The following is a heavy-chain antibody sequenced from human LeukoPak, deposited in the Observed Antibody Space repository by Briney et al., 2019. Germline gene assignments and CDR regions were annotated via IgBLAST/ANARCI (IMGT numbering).Heavy chain of an antibody. CDR2: IWYDGSKK. V-gene: IGHV3-33*08. Sequence: GGSLRLSCAASGFTFSSYGMHWVRQAPGKGLEWVAVIWYDGSKKYSADSVKGRFTISRDNSKNTLYLQMNSLRADDTAVYYCARVREQRLGDDAFDIWGQGTMVTVS. D-gene: IGHD6-25*01. CDR3: ARVREQRLGDDAFDI. CDR1: GFTFSSYG. J-gene: IGHJ3*02.